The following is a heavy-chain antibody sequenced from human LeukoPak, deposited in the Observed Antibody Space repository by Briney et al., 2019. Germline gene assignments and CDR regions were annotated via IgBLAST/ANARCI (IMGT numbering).Heavy chain of an antibody. J-gene: IGHJ5*02. CDR3: ARLIGYCSSTSCYESWFDP. CDR2: IIPIFGTA. D-gene: IGHD2-2*01. Sequence: ASVKVSCKASGGTFSSYAISWVRQAPGQGLEWMGGIIPIFGTANYAQKFQGRVTITADESTGTAYMELSSLRSEDTAVYYCARLIGYCSSTSCYESWFDPWGQGTLVTVSS. CDR1: GGTFSSYA. V-gene: IGHV1-69*13.